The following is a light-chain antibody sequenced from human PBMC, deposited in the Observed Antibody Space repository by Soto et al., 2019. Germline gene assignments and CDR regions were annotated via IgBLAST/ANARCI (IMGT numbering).Light chain of an antibody. CDR2: DVT. CDR1: SRDIGGYNY. Sequence: QSALTQPASVSGSPGQSITISCTGTSRDIGGYNYVSWYKQHPGEPPKLLIYDVTNRPSGISNRFSGSKSGNTASLTISGLQTDDEADYYCDSSISGSAYVFGTGTKVTVL. CDR3: DSSISGSAYV. V-gene: IGLV2-14*03. J-gene: IGLJ1*01.